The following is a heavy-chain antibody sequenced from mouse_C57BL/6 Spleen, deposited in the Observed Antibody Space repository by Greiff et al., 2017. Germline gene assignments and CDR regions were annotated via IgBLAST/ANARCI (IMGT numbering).Heavy chain of an antibody. V-gene: IGHV5-4*01. Sequence: EVQLKESGGGLVKPGGSLKLSCAASGFTFSSYAMSWVRQTPEKRLEWVATISDGGSYTYYPDNVKGRFTISRDNAKNNLYLQMSHLKSEDTAMYYCARGIYDGYYFDYWGQGTTLTVSS. D-gene: IGHD2-3*01. CDR3: ARGIYDGYYFDY. J-gene: IGHJ2*01. CDR2: ISDGGSYT. CDR1: GFTFSSYA.